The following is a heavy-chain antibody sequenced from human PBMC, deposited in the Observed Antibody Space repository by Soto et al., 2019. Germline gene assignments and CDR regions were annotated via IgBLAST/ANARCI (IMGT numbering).Heavy chain of an antibody. CDR3: APLGYSGPEYGMGV. CDR2: ISYDGSNK. CDR1: GFTFSSYG. J-gene: IGHJ6*02. V-gene: IGHV3-30*03. Sequence: QVQLVESGGGVVQPGRSLRLSCAASGFTFSSYGMHWVRQAPGKGLEWVAVISYDGSNKYYADSVKGRFTISRDNSKNTLYLQLSSRRAEDTAVYYCAPLGYSGPEYGMGVWGQGTTVTVSS. D-gene: IGHD6-13*01.